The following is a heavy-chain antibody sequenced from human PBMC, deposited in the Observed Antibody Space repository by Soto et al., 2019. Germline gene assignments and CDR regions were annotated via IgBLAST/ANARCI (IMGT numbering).Heavy chain of an antibody. Sequence: QVQLVQSGAEVKESGASVKVSCKASGYTFTGYYIHWVRQAPGQGLEWVGEISPTSGGTRYAQKFQGRVTMTKDTSITTVYMELSNLSPDDSAVYYCGRGRSGELGVFYWGQGTMVTVNS. CDR3: GRGRSGELGVFY. CDR1: GYTFTGYY. CDR2: ISPTSGGT. J-gene: IGHJ4*02. D-gene: IGHD1-7*01. V-gene: IGHV1-2*02.